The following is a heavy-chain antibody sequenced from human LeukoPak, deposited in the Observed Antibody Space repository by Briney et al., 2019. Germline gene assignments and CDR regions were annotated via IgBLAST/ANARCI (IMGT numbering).Heavy chain of an antibody. J-gene: IGHJ4*02. CDR3: AKQPAWELLLPFDY. V-gene: IGHV3-23*01. Sequence: GGSLRLSCAASGFTFSSYAMSWVRQAPGKGLEWVSAISGSGGSTYYADSVKGRFTISRDNSENTLYLQMNSLRAEDTAVYYCAKQPAWELLLPFDYWGQGTLVTVSS. CDR1: GFTFSSYA. D-gene: IGHD1-26*01. CDR2: ISGSGGST.